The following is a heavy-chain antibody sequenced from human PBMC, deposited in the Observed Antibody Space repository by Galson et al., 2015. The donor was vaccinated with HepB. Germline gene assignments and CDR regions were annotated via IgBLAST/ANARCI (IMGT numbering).Heavy chain of an antibody. CDR3: AKGYGYFDS. CDR2: ITGGGEHT. J-gene: IGHJ4*02. D-gene: IGHD1-14*01. V-gene: IGHV3-23*01. CDR1: GFPFNTFA. Sequence: SLRLSCAASGFPFNTFAMTWVRQAPGKGLEWVSVITGGGEHTYHADSVKGRLSISRDNTRYTLFLHMKSLRVDDTATYYCAKGYGYFDSWGQGTLVTVSP.